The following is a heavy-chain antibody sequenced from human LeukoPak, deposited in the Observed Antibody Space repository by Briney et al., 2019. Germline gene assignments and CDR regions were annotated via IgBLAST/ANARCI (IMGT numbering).Heavy chain of an antibody. CDR1: GGSISGYY. J-gene: IGHJ5*02. D-gene: IGHD5-12*01. CDR3: ARHKIDYSGYVDWFDP. Sequence: SETLSLTCTVSGGSISGYYWSWIRQPPGKGLEWIGYIYYSGSTNYNPSLKSRVTISLGTSKNQFSLKLTSVTAADTAIYYCARHKIDYSGYVDWFDPWGQGTLVTVSS. V-gene: IGHV4-59*08. CDR2: IYYSGST.